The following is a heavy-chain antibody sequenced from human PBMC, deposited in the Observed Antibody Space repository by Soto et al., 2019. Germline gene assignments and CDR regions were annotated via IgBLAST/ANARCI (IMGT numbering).Heavy chain of an antibody. V-gene: IGHV4-31*03. CDR2: IYYSGST. J-gene: IGHJ5*02. CDR1: GCSITSGGYY. CDR3: ARAIDP. Sequence: QVQLQESGPGLVKPSQTLSLTCTVSGCSITSGGYYWSWIRQHPGKGLEWIGYIYYSGSTYYNPSLKSRFTRSVDTAKNQLSLKLSSVSAADTGVYYCARAIDPWGQGTLVTVSS.